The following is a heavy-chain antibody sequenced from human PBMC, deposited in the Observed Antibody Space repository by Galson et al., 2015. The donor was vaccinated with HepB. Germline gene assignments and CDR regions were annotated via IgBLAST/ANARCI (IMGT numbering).Heavy chain of an antibody. Sequence: SVKVSCKASGYTFTSYGISWVRQAPGQGLEWMGWISAYNGNTNYAQKLQGRVTMTTDTSTSTAYMELRSLRSDDTAVYYCARGKQGWGATTRYFNLWGRGTLVTVSS. CDR2: ISAYNGNT. D-gene: IGHD1-26*01. CDR1: GYTFTSYG. V-gene: IGHV1-18*01. J-gene: IGHJ2*01. CDR3: ARGKQGWGATTRYFNL.